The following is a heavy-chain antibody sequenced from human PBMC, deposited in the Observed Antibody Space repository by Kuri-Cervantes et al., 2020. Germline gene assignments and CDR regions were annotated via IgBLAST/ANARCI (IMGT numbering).Heavy chain of an antibody. D-gene: IGHD1-1*01. Sequence: GGSLRLSCAASGFSFNYNYMHWVRQAPGKGLVWVSHINTDGSRMNYADSVKGRFTISRDNAKNTLYLQMNSLRAEDTALYYCAKGWKYYMDVWGKGTTVTVSS. CDR3: AKGWKYYMDV. V-gene: IGHV3-74*01. J-gene: IGHJ6*03. CDR2: INTDGSRM. CDR1: GFSFNYNY.